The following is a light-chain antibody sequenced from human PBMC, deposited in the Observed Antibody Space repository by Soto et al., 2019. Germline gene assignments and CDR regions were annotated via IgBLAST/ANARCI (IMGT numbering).Light chain of an antibody. CDR2: AAS. CDR3: QHLNSYPPYT. J-gene: IGKJ2*01. V-gene: IGKV1-9*01. Sequence: DIQLTQSPSFLSASVGDRVTITCRASQGISSYLAWYQQKPGKAPNLLIYAASTLQSGVPSRFSGSGSGTEFTLTISSLQPEDLATYCCQHLNSYPPYTFGQGT. CDR1: QGISSY.